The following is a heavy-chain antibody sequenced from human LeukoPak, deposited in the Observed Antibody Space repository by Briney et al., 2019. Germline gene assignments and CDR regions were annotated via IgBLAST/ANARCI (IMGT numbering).Heavy chain of an antibody. J-gene: IGHJ5*02. CDR2: IGPRSDNI. Sequence: GGSLRLSCAASGFTFSDYFMSWIRQAPEKGLEWVSYIGPRSDNINYADSVKGRFTVSRDNAKNSVYLQMNSLRAEDTAVYYCARDWAYGSGSYSWFGPWGQGTLVTVSS. CDR3: ARDWAYGSGSYSWFGP. CDR1: GFTFSDYF. D-gene: IGHD3-10*01. V-gene: IGHV3-11*04.